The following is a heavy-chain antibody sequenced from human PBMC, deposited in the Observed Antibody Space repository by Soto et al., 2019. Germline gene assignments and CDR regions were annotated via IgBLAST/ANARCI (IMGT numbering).Heavy chain of an antibody. CDR1: GFTSSSYG. Sequence: QVQLVESGGGVVQPGRSLRLSCAASGFTSSSYGMHWVRQAPGKGLEWVAVISYDGSNKYYADSVKGRFTISRDNSKNTLYLQMNSLRAEDTAVYYCAKGAVMVRGPTISHPDYWGQGTLVTVSS. CDR3: AKGAVMVRGPTISHPDY. V-gene: IGHV3-30*18. J-gene: IGHJ4*02. D-gene: IGHD3-10*01. CDR2: ISYDGSNK.